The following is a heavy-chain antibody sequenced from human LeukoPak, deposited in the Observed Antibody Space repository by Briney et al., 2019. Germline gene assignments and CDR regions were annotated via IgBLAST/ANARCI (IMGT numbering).Heavy chain of an antibody. CDR2: ISGSGGST. Sequence: GGSLRLSCAASGFTLSTYAMTWVRQAPGKGLEWVSAISGSGGSTYYADSVKGRFTISRDNSKNTLYLQMNSLRAEDTAVYYCAREGDSRDGYNFDYWGQGTLVTVSS. CDR3: AREGDSRDGYNFDY. CDR1: GFTLSTYA. V-gene: IGHV3-23*01. D-gene: IGHD5-12*01. J-gene: IGHJ4*02.